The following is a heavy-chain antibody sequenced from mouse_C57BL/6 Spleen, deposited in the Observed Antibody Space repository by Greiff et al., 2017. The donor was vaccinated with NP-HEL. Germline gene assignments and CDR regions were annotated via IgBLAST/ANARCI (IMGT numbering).Heavy chain of an antibody. CDR3: ARPGSSPFAY. D-gene: IGHD1-1*01. V-gene: IGHV5-17*01. Sequence: EVHLVESGGGLVKPGGSLKLSCAASGFTFSDYGMHWVRQAPEKGLEWVAYISRGSSTIYYADTVKGRFTISRDNAKNTLFLQMTSLRSEDTAMYYCARPGSSPFAYWGQGTLVTVSA. CDR2: ISRGSSTI. J-gene: IGHJ3*01. CDR1: GFTFSDYG.